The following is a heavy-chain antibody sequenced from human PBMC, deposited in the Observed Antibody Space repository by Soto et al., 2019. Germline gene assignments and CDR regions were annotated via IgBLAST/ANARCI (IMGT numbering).Heavy chain of an antibody. V-gene: IGHV1-69*13. CDR3: ARYYYYGSGSPFDY. D-gene: IGHD3-10*01. J-gene: IGHJ4*02. CDR2: IIPIFGTA. CDR1: GGTFSSYA. Sequence: SVKVSCKASGGTFSSYAISWVRQAPGQGLEWMGGIIPIFGTANYAQKFQGRVTITADESTSTAYMELSSLRSEDTAVYYCARYYYYGSGSPFDYWGQGTLVTVSS.